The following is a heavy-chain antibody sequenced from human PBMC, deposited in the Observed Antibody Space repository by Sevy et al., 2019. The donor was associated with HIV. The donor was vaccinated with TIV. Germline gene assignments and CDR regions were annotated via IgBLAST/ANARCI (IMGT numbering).Heavy chain of an antibody. CDR1: GFTFSSYA. D-gene: IGHD3-22*01. V-gene: IGHV3-23*01. CDR3: AKDQEDTSGYYYGVDAFDI. Sequence: GGSLRLSCAASGFTFSSYAMSWVRQAPGKGLEWVSAISGGGGSTYYADSVKGRFTISRDNSKNTLYLQMNSLRAEDTAVYYCAKDQEDTSGYYYGVDAFDIWGQGTMVTVSS. CDR2: ISGGGGST. J-gene: IGHJ3*02.